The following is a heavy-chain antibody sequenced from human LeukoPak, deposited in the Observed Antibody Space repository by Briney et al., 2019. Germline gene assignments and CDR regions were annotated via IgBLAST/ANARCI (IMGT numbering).Heavy chain of an antibody. V-gene: IGHV4-61*02. CDR1: GGSISSGSYY. CDR3: ARDHGSSGFNY. D-gene: IGHD1-26*01. Sequence: SETLSLTCTVSGGSISSGSYYWSWIRQPAGKGLEWIGRIYTSGSTNYNPSLKSRVTISVDTTKNQFSLKLNSVTAADTAVYYCARDHGSSGFNYWGQGTLVTVSS. CDR2: IYTSGST. J-gene: IGHJ4*02.